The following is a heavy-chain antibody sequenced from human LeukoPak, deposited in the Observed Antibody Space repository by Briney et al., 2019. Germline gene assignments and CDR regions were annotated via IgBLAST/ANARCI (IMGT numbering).Heavy chain of an antibody. Sequence: SEALSLTCTVSGDSISDDYYTWMRQPAGKGLEWIGRIHSGGTTNYNPSLMSRVTLSIDKSKKHISLRLTSVTAADTALYYCARDNGSGYTKGYEHYYYYLDVWGKGTTVTVSS. D-gene: IGHD3-3*02. V-gene: IGHV4-4*07. CDR3: ARDNGSGYTKGYEHYYYYLDV. CDR1: GDSISDDY. CDR2: IHSGGTT. J-gene: IGHJ6*03.